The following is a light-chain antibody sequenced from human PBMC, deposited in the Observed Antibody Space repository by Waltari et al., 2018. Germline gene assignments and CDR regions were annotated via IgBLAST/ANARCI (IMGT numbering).Light chain of an antibody. J-gene: IGKJ4*01. V-gene: IGKV1-NL1*01. CDR3: QQYYSTPPLT. CDR1: QGIKKS. CDR2: AAS. Sequence: DIQMTQSPYSLSASVGDRVTITCRASQGIKKSLAWYQQKPGKAPKLLLHAASTLESWVPSRFSGSGSGAEYTLTISSLQPEDFATYYCQQYYSTPPLTFGGGTKVEIK.